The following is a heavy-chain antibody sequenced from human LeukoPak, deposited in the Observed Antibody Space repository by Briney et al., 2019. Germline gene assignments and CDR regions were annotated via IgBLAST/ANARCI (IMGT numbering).Heavy chain of an antibody. D-gene: IGHD1-26*01. V-gene: IGHV1-2*02. Sequence: ASVKVSCKASGYTFTVYYMHWVRQAPGQGLEWMGWINPNSGGTNYAQKFQGRVTMTRDTSISTAYMELSRLRSDDTAVYYCARAWELLAGVYYFDYWGQGTLVTVSS. CDR1: GYTFTVYY. J-gene: IGHJ4*02. CDR2: INPNSGGT. CDR3: ARAWELLAGVYYFDY.